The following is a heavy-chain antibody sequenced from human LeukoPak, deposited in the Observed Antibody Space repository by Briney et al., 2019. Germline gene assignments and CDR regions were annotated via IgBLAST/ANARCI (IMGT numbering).Heavy chain of an antibody. D-gene: IGHD6-13*01. J-gene: IGHJ6*02. V-gene: IGHV3-33*01. CDR3: ARVGYSSNWFHGMDV. CDR2: TWYDAKKE. Sequence: GGSLRLSCAGSGFTFRNHGMHWVRQAPGKGLQWVAVTWYDAKKELYSDSVKGRFTISRDNSKSTVYLQMNSLRAEDTAIYYCARVGYSSNWFHGMDVWGQGTTVTVSS. CDR1: GFTFRNHG.